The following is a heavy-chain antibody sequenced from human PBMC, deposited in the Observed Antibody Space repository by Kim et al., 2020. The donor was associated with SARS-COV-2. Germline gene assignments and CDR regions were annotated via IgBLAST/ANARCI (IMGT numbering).Heavy chain of an antibody. CDR3: ARDATYYYDSSGYVSGWFDP. D-gene: IGHD3-22*01. Sequence: GGSLRLSCAASGFTFSSYAMHWVRQAPGKGLEWVAVISYDGSNKYYADSVKGRFTISRDNSKNTLYLQMNSLRAEDTAVYYCARDATYYYDSSGYVSGWFDPWGQGTLVTVSS. V-gene: IGHV3-30-3*01. CDR1: GFTFSSYA. J-gene: IGHJ5*02. CDR2: ISYDGSNK.